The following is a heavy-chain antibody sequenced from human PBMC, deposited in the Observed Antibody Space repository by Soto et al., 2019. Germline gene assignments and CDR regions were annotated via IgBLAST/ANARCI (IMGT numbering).Heavy chain of an antibody. Sequence: PSETLSLTCTVSGGSISSGGYYWSWIRQHPGKGLEWIGYIYYSGSTNYNPSLKSRVTISVDTSKNQFSLKLSSVTAADTAVYYCASSSGWFHDAFDIWGQGTMVTVSS. D-gene: IGHD6-19*01. CDR3: ASSSGWFHDAFDI. CDR2: IYYSGST. V-gene: IGHV4-61*08. CDR1: GGSISSGGYY. J-gene: IGHJ3*02.